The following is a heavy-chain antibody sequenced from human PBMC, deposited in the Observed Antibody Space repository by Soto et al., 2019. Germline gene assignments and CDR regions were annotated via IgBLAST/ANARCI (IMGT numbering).Heavy chain of an antibody. CDR3: ARVPLRGTSSYYMDV. D-gene: IGHD1-1*01. J-gene: IGHJ6*03. CDR1: RGSLSGYY. CDR2: INHSGST. Sequence: SATLSLTCVVYRGSLSGYYWSWIRQPPGKGLEWIGEINHSGSTHYSPSLKSRVTMSVDTSKNHFSVKLTSVTAADTATYYCARVPLRGTSSYYMDVWATGTTVTVSS. V-gene: IGHV4-34*01.